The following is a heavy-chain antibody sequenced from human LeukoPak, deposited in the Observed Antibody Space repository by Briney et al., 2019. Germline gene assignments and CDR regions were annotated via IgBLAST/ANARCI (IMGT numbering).Heavy chain of an antibody. J-gene: IGHJ5*02. V-gene: IGHV4-4*07. CDR3: ARLSSSWEYNWFDP. Sequence: SETLSLTCTVSGGSISSYYWSWIRQPAGKGLEWIGRIYTSGSTNYNPSLKSRVTMSVDTSKNQFSLKLSSVTAADTAVYYCARLSSSWEYNWFDPWGQGTLVTVSS. CDR1: GGSISSYY. D-gene: IGHD6-13*01. CDR2: IYTSGST.